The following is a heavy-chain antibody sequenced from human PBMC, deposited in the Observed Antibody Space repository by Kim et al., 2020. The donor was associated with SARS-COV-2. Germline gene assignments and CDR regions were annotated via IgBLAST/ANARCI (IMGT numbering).Heavy chain of an antibody. Sequence: SGPTLVNPTQTLTLTCTFSGFSLSTSGMCVSWIRQPPGKALEWLALIDWDDDKYYSTSLKTRLTISKDTSKNQVVLTMTNMDPVDTATYYCARAGYTEVYYGMDVWGQGTTVTVSS. CDR2: IDWDDDK. V-gene: IGHV2-70*01. D-gene: IGHD5-18*01. CDR1: GFSLSTSGMC. J-gene: IGHJ6*02. CDR3: ARAGYTEVYYGMDV.